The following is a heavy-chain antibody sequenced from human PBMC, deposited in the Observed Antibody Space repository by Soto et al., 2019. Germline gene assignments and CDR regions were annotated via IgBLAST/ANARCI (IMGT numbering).Heavy chain of an antibody. CDR1: GFTFSSYG. D-gene: IGHD1-26*01. CDR2: IWYDGSNK. J-gene: IGHJ4*02. CDR3: ARVRGSYYYFDY. Sequence: QVQLVESGGGVVQPGRSLRLSCAASGFTFSSYGMHWVRQAPGKGLEWVAVIWYDGSNKYYADSVKGRFTISRDNSKNTLYLQMNSLRAEDTAVYYCARVRGSYYYFDYWGQGTLVTVSS. V-gene: IGHV3-33*01.